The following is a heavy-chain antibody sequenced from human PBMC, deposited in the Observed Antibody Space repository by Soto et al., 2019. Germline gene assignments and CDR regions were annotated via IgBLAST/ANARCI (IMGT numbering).Heavy chain of an antibody. CDR2: IYYSGST. CDR1: GGSISSSSYY. J-gene: IGHJ4*02. Sequence: LSLTCTVSGGSISSSSYYWGWIRQPPGKGLEWIGSIYYSGSTYYNPSLKSRVTISVDTSKNQFSLKLSSVTAADTAVYYCARHEVLDPIGYWGQGTLVTVSS. CDR3: ARHEVLDPIGY. D-gene: IGHD3-3*02. V-gene: IGHV4-39*01.